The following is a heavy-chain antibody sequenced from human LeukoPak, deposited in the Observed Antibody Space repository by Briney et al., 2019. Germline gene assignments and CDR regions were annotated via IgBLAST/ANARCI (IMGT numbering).Heavy chain of an antibody. J-gene: IGHJ6*03. CDR1: GGSISSSSYY. CDR3: ASGPYDYYYYYMDV. D-gene: IGHD3-16*01. CDR2: IYYSGST. V-gene: IGHV4-39*07. Sequence: SETLSLTCTVSGGSISSSSYYWGWIRQPPGKGLEWIGSIYYSGSTYYNPSLKSRVTISVDTSKNQFSLKLSSVTAADTAVYYCASGPYDYYYYYMDVWGKGTTVTVSS.